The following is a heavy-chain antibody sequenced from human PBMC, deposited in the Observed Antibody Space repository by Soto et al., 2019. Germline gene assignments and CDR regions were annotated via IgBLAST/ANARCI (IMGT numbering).Heavy chain of an antibody. Sequence: KQSQTLSLTCAISGDSVSSNSAAWNWIRQSPSRGLEWLGRTYYRSKWYNDYAVSVKSRITINPDTSKNQFSLQLNSVTPEDTAVYYCARASVEGITMVRGDYGMDVWGQGTTVTVSS. D-gene: IGHD3-10*01. CDR1: GDSVSSNSAA. CDR2: TYYRSKWYN. V-gene: IGHV6-1*01. J-gene: IGHJ6*02. CDR3: ARASVEGITMVRGDYGMDV.